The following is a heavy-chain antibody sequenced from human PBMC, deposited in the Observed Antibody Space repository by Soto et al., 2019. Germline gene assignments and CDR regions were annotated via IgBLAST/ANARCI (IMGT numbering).Heavy chain of an antibody. CDR2: IYYSGST. CDR3: ARGPPQDYDFWSGYYNYYYYYMDV. V-gene: IGHV4-59*08. Sequence: SETLLLTCTVSGGSISSYYWSWIPKPPGKGLEWIGYIYYSGSTNYNPSLKSRVTISVDTSKNQFSLKLSSVTAADTAVYYCARGPPQDYDFWSGYYNYYYYYMDVWGKGTTVTVSS. CDR1: GGSISSYY. D-gene: IGHD3-3*01. J-gene: IGHJ6*03.